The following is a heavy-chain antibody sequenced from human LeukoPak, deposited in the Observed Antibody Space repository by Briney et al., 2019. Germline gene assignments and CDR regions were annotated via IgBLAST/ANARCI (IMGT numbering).Heavy chain of an antibody. CDR2: IHYSGSA. CDR3: ARGGEGHSWHYGY. CDR1: GASISSYF. V-gene: IGHV4-59*01. J-gene: IGHJ4*02. Sequence: SETLSLTCTVSGASISSYFWNWVRQSPGKGLEWIGYIHYSGSATYNPSLKSRVTISVETSTNQLSLRLSSVTAADTAVYYCARGGEGHSWHYGYWGQGTLVTVSS. D-gene: IGHD1-7*01.